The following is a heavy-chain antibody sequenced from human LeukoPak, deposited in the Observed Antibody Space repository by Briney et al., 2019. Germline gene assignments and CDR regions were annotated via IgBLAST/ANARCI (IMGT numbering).Heavy chain of an antibody. Sequence: ASVKVSCKASGYTFTTYGISWLRQAPGQGLEWMGWISAYNGNTKYAQKLQGRVTMTTDTSTSTAYMDLRSLRSDDTAVYYCARELSPWNVRGAMLDAFDIWGQGTMVTVCS. CDR1: GYTFTTYG. CDR3: ARELSPWNVRGAMLDAFDI. J-gene: IGHJ3*02. D-gene: IGHD3-10*02. V-gene: IGHV1-18*01. CDR2: ISAYNGNT.